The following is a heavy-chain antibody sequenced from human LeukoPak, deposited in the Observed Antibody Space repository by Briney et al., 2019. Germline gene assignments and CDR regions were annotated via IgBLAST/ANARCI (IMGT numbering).Heavy chain of an antibody. CDR3: AKDSGPDDYGDYSPDY. CDR2: ISGSGGST. CDR1: GFTFSSYA. Sequence: GGSLRLSCAASGFTFSSYAMSWVRQAPGKGLEWVSAISGSGGSTYYADSVKGRFTISRDNSKSTLYLQMNSLRAEDTAVYYCAKDSGPDDYGDYSPDYWGQGTLVTVSS. V-gene: IGHV3-23*01. D-gene: IGHD4-17*01. J-gene: IGHJ4*02.